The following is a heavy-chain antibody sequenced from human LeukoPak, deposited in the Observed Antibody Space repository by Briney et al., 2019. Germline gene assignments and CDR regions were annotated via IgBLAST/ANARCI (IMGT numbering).Heavy chain of an antibody. J-gene: IGHJ6*03. CDR2: IYYSGST. Sequence: SSETLSLTCTVSGGSISSSSYYWGWIRQPPGKGLEWIGSIYYSGSTYYNPSLKSRVTISVDTSKNQFSLKLSSVTAADTAVYYCARENCSGGSCYSIYYYYYMDVWGKGTTVTVSS. V-gene: IGHV4-39*07. CDR3: ARENCSGGSCYSIYYYYYMDV. D-gene: IGHD2-15*01. CDR1: GGSISSSSYY.